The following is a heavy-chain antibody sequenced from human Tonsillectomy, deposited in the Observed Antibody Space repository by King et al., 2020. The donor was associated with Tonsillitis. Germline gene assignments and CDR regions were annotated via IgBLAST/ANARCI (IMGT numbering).Heavy chain of an antibody. D-gene: IGHD3-3*01. CDR2: IATTGNT. V-gene: IGHV3-13*01. Sequence: VQLVESGGGLVQPGGSLRLSCAASGFTFSSYNLHWVRQGTGKGLEWVSAIATTGNTYYADSVKGRFTISRENAKNSLYLQMNSLRAGDTAVYYCARRTPGVVNWYFDLWGRGTLVTVSS. J-gene: IGHJ2*01. CDR1: GFTFSSYN. CDR3: ARRTPGVVNWYFDL.